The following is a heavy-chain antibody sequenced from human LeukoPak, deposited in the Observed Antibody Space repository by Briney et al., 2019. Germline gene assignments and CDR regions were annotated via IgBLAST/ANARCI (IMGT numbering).Heavy chain of an antibody. D-gene: IGHD5-18*01. CDR2: INHSGST. CDR1: GGSFSGYY. V-gene: IGHV4-34*01. Sequence: SETLSLTCAVYGGSFSGYYWSWIRQPPGKGLEWIGEINHSGSTNYNPSLKSRVTISVDTSKNQFSLKLSSVTAADTAVYYCARPSGYSYVLHAFDIWGQGTMVTVSS. CDR3: ARPSGYSYVLHAFDI. J-gene: IGHJ3*02.